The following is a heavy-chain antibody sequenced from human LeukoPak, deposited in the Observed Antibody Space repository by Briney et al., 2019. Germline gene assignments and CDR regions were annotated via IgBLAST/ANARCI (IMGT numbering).Heavy chain of an antibody. Sequence: PGGSLRLSCAASGINFDSYGMHWVRQAPGKGLEWVAVISYDGSNKYYADSVKGRFTISRDNSKNTLYLQMNSLRAEDTAVYYCAKEAFDSSGSSDYWGQGTLVTVSS. CDR3: AKEAFDSSGSSDY. CDR1: GINFDSYG. V-gene: IGHV3-30*18. D-gene: IGHD3-22*01. J-gene: IGHJ4*02. CDR2: ISYDGSNK.